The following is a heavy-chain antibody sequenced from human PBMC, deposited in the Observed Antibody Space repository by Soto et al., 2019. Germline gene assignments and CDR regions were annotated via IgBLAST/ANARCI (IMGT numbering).Heavy chain of an antibody. J-gene: IGHJ5*01. CDR2: IYHSGST. CDR1: GDSISSGGYS. CDR3: ARVRQGCSANNCYFDP. V-gene: IGHV4-30-2*01. D-gene: IGHD1-1*01. Sequence: SSETLSLTCAVSGDSISSGGYSWSWIRQPPGKGLEWIGYIYHSGSTYYNPSLKSRVTISVDSSKNQFSLKLSSVTAADTAVYYCARVRQGCSANNCYFDPWGQGTQVTVSS.